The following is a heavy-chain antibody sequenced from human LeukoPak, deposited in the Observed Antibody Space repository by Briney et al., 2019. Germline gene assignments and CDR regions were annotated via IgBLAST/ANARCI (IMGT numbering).Heavy chain of an antibody. CDR2: ISSTSNTI. D-gene: IGHD2-21*01. CDR1: GFTFSTYS. V-gene: IGHV3-48*01. Sequence: GGSLRLSCAASGFTFSTYSMNWVRQAPGKGLEWVSYISSTSNTIYYADSVKGRFTISRDNAKNSLYLQMNGLRVEDTAVYYCARLCSIRWCLHDWFDPWGQGTLVTVSS. J-gene: IGHJ5*02. CDR3: ARLCSIRWCLHDWFDP.